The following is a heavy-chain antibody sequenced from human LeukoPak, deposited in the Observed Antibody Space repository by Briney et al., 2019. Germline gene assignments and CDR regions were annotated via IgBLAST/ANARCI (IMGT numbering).Heavy chain of an antibody. D-gene: IGHD5-18*01. CDR1: GGSISSGGYY. Sequence: SETLSLTCTVSGGSISSGGYYWSWIRQHPGKGLEWIGYIYYSGSTYYNPSLKSRVTISVDTSKNQFSLKLSSVTAADTAVYYCASSGYSYGPIDYWGQGTLVTVSS. CDR3: ASSGYSYGPIDY. CDR2: IYYSGST. J-gene: IGHJ4*02. V-gene: IGHV4-31*03.